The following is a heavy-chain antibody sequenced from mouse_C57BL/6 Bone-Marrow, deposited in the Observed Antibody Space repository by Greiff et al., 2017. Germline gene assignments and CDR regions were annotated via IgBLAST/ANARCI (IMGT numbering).Heavy chain of an antibody. D-gene: IGHD1-1*01. V-gene: IGHV1-85*01. Sequence: VQLQQSGPELVKPGASVKLSCKASGYTFTSYDINWVKQRPGQGLAWIGWIYPRDGSTKYNEKFKGKATLTVVTSSSTAYRGLHSLTSEDSAVYFCARLEFDGSSGDWYFDVWGTGTTVTVSS. CDR3: ARLEFDGSSGDWYFDV. CDR1: GYTFTSYD. J-gene: IGHJ1*03. CDR2: IYPRDGST.